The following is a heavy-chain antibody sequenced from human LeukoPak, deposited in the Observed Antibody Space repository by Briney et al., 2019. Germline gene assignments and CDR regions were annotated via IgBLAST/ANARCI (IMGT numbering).Heavy chain of an antibody. CDR2: TNHSGST. CDR3: ARGPDYDFWSADYYYGMDV. V-gene: IGHV4-34*01. D-gene: IGHD3-3*01. CDR1: GGSFSGYY. J-gene: IGHJ6*02. Sequence: PSETLSLTCAVYGGSFSGYYWSWIRQPPGKGLEWIGETNHSGSTNYNPSLKSRVTISVDTSKNQFSLKLSSVTAADTAVYYCARGPDYDFWSADYYYGMDVWGQGTTVTVSS.